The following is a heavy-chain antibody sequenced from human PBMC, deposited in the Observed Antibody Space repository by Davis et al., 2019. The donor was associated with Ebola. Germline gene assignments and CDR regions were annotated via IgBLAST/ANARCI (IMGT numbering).Heavy chain of an antibody. D-gene: IGHD3-22*01. CDR3: ARDDSPDPY. V-gene: IGHV3-49*04. J-gene: IGHJ4*02. Sequence: GESLKISCAASGFTFSSFSMSWVRQAPGKGLEWLGFVRSNAYGITTEYAASVEGRFTISRDDSKSIAYLQMSSLKIEDTALYYCARDDSPDPYWGQGTLVTVSS. CDR1: GFTFSSFS. CDR2: VRSNAYGITT.